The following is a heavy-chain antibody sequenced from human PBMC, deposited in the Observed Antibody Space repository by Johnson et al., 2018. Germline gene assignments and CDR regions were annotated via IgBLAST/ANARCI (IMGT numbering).Heavy chain of an antibody. Sequence: VQLVQSGGGLVQPGGSLKLSCAASGFSVIGSAVHWVRQASGKGLEWVGRISNKANNYATAYAASVKGRFTLSSDDSKNSAFLQMNSLKTEDTAVYYCAKRAVWMGAMDVWGQGTTVTVSS. CDR2: ISNKANNYAT. CDR1: GFSVIGSA. CDR3: AKRAVWMGAMDV. D-gene: IGHD3-16*01. V-gene: IGHV3-73*01. J-gene: IGHJ6*02.